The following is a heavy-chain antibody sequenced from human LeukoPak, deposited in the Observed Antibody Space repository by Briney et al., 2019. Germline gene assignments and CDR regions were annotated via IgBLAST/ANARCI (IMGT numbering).Heavy chain of an antibody. CDR1: GYTFTGYY. Sequence: ASVKVSCKASGYTFTGYYMHWVRHAPGQGLEWMGWINPNSGGTNYAQKFQGRVTMTRDTSISTAYMELSRMRSDATAVYYCARGRSMIVVVRDAFDIWGQGTMVTVSS. D-gene: IGHD3-22*01. V-gene: IGHV1-2*02. J-gene: IGHJ3*02. CDR3: ARGRSMIVVVRDAFDI. CDR2: INPNSGGT.